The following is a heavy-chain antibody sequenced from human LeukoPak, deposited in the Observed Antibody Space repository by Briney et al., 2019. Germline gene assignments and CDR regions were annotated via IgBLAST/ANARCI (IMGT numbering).Heavy chain of an antibody. CDR3: ARVRPGYYTYFDY. V-gene: IGHV3-53*01. J-gene: IGHJ4*02. CDR1: GFTVSSNY. CDR2: IYSGGGT. D-gene: IGHD3/OR15-3a*01. Sequence: GGSLRLSCAASGFTVSSNYMSWVRQAPGKGLERVSVIYSGGGTYYADSVKGRFTISRDNSKNTLYLQMNSLRAEDTAIYYCARVRPGYYTYFDYWGQGTLVTVSS.